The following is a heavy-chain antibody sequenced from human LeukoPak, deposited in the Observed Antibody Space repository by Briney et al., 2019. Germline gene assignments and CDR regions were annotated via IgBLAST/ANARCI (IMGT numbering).Heavy chain of an antibody. CDR2: ISYDGSNK. CDR3: AKDYYGGNPDY. J-gene: IGHJ4*02. D-gene: IGHD4-23*01. Sequence: GASLRLSCAASGFTFSSYGMHWVRQAPGKGLEWVAVISYDGSNKYYADSVKGRFTISRDNSKNTLYLQMNSLRAEDTAVYYCAKDYYGGNPDYWGQGTLVTVSS. V-gene: IGHV3-30*18. CDR1: GFTFSSYG.